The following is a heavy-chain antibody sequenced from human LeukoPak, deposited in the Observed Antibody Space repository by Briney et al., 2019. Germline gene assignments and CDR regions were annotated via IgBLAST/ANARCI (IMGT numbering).Heavy chain of an antibody. Sequence: ASVKVSCKASGGTFSSYAISWVRQAPGQGLEWMGGIIPIFGTANYAQKFQGRVTITTDESTSTAYMELSSLRSEDTAVYYCARDRRARRGAPVPSPYYYYMDVWGKGTTVTVSS. CDR3: ARDRRARRGAPVPSPYYYYMDV. J-gene: IGHJ6*03. CDR1: GGTFSSYA. V-gene: IGHV1-69*05. D-gene: IGHD1-14*01. CDR2: IIPIFGTA.